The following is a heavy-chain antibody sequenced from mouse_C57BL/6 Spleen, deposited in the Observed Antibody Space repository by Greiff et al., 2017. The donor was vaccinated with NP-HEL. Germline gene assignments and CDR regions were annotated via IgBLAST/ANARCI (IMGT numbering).Heavy chain of an antibody. J-gene: IGHJ2*01. V-gene: IGHV1-50*01. Sequence: QVQLQQPGAELVKPGASVKLSCKASGYTFTSYWMQWVKQRPGQGLEWIGEIDPSDSYTNYNQKFKGKATLTVDTSSSTAYMQLSSLTSEDSAVYYCARSGYYGSSYGDYWGQGTTLTVSS. D-gene: IGHD1-1*01. CDR3: ARSGYYGSSYGDY. CDR2: IDPSDSYT. CDR1: GYTFTSYW.